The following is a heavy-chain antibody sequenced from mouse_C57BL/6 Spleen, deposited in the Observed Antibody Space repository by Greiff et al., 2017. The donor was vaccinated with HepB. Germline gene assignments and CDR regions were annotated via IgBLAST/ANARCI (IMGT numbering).Heavy chain of an antibody. V-gene: IGHV1-69*01. CDR3: AKLRVDYYGSSSFDY. D-gene: IGHD1-1*01. CDR1: GYTFTSYW. J-gene: IGHJ2*01. Sequence: QVQLQQPGAELVMPGASVKLSCKASGYTFTSYWMHWVKQRPGQGLEWIGEIDPSDSYTNYNQKFKGKSTLTVDKSSSTAYMQLSSLTSEDSAVYYGAKLRVDYYGSSSFDYWGQGTTLTVSS. CDR2: IDPSDSYT.